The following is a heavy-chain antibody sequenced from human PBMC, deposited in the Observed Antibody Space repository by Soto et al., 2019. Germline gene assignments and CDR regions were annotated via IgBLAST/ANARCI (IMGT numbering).Heavy chain of an antibody. V-gene: IGHV4-28*01. CDR1: GSSISSSYW. D-gene: IGHD5-18*01. J-gene: IGHJ4*02. CDR2: IFSTGST. Sequence: QVQLQESGPGLVKPSDTLSLTCGVSGSSISSSYWWGWIRQPPGKGLEWIGYIFSTGSTYYNPSLKSRVTMSVDTSKNQFSLRLNSVTAVDTAMYYCATKPNSLYYFDFWGQGTLVTVSS. CDR3: ATKPNSLYYFDF.